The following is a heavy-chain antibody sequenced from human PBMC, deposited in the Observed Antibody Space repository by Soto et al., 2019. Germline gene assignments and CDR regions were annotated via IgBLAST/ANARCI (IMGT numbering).Heavy chain of an antibody. V-gene: IGHV3-23*01. CDR3: AKDGVASAYARKGYFDC. J-gene: IGHJ4*02. D-gene: IGHD5-12*01. CDR1: GFTFSSYA. CDR2: ISTGGGST. Sequence: EVQLLESGGGLVQPGGSLRLSCAASGFTFSSYAMDWVRQAPGKGLEWVSAISTGGGSTYYADSVKGRFTISRDNSKNTLYLQMSSLRAEDTAVYYCAKDGVASAYARKGYFDCWGQGTLVTVSS.